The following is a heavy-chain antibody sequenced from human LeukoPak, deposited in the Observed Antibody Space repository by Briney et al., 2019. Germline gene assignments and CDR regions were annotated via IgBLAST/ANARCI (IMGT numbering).Heavy chain of an antibody. CDR1: GGSISSYY. V-gene: IGHV4-4*07. Sequence: SSETLSLICTVSGGSISSYYWSWIRQPAGKGLEWIGRIYTSGSTNYNPSLKSRVTMSVDTSKNQFSLKLSSVTAADTAVYYCARELVGATTHWYFDLWGRGTLVTVSS. CDR2: IYTSGST. D-gene: IGHD1-26*01. CDR3: ARELVGATTHWYFDL. J-gene: IGHJ2*01.